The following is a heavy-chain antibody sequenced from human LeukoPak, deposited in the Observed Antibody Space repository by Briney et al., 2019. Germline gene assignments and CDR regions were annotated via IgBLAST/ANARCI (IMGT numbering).Heavy chain of an antibody. V-gene: IGHV3-73*01. CDR2: IRSKANSYAT. J-gene: IGHJ3*02. Sequence: GGSLRLSCAASGFTFSGSAMHWVRQASGKGLEWVGRIRSKANSYATAYAASVKGRFTISRDNAKNSLYLQVNSLRAEDTALYYCARAGAFSGSYRGAFDIWGQGTMVTVSS. CDR1: GFTFSGSA. CDR3: ARAGAFSGSYRGAFDI. D-gene: IGHD1-26*01.